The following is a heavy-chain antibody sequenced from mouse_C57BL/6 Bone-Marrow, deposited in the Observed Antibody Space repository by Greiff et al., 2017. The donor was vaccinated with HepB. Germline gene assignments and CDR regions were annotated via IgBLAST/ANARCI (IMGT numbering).Heavy chain of an antibody. V-gene: IGHV5-4*01. CDR1: GFTFSSYA. CDR3: ERDFRMTTVVA. Sequence: EVKLMESGGGLVKPGGSLKLSCAASGFTFSSYAMSWVRQTPEKRLEWVATISDGGSYTYYPDNVKGRFTISRDNAKNNLYLQMSHLKSEDTAMYYCERDFRMTTVVARGQGTLVTVSA. D-gene: IGHD1-1*01. CDR2: ISDGGSYT. J-gene: IGHJ3*01.